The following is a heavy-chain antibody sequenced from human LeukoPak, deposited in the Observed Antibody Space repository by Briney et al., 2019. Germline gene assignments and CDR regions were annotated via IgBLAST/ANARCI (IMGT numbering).Heavy chain of an antibody. CDR1: GFTFSSYA. V-gene: IGHV3-23*01. CDR3: AKGDGSTLDS. D-gene: IGHD3-10*01. J-gene: IGHJ4*02. CDR2: ISGSGVNT. Sequence: GGSLRLSCAASGFTFSSYALTWVRQAPGKGLEWVAGISGSGVNTDYADSVKGRFTISKDNSKNTVYLQMNSLRADETAVYYCAKGDGSTLDSWGQGTLVTVSS.